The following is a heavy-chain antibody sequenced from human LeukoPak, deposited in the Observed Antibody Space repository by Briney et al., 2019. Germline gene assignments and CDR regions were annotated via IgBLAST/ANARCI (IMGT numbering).Heavy chain of an antibody. D-gene: IGHD4-11*01. V-gene: IGHV4-30-4*01. Sequence: SQTLSLTCTVSGGSVSSGDYYRSWIRQPPGKGLEWIGYIYYSGSTYYNPSLKSRVTISVDTSKNQFSLKLSSVTAADTAVYYCARDNSNSPYYYYGMDVWGQGTTVTVSS. CDR3: ARDNSNSPYYYYGMDV. CDR2: IYYSGST. CDR1: GGSVSSGDYY. J-gene: IGHJ6*02.